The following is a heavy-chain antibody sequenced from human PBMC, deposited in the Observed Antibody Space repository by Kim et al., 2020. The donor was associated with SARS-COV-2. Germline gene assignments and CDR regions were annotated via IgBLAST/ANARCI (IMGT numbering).Heavy chain of an antibody. Sequence: GESLKISCKGSGYSFTSYWIGWVRQMPGKGLEWMGIIYPGDSDTRYSPSFQGQVTISADKSISTAYLQWSSLKASDTAMYYCARHKRGRGYNPSAGNYYYYGMDVWGQGTTVTVSS. CDR1: GYSFTSYW. V-gene: IGHV5-51*01. CDR3: ARHKRGRGYNPSAGNYYYYGMDV. D-gene: IGHD5-18*01. J-gene: IGHJ6*02. CDR2: IYPGDSDT.